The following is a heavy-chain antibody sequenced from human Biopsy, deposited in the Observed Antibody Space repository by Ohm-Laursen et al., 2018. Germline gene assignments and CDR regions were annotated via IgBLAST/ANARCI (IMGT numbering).Heavy chain of an antibody. CDR2: IFSGGTT. CDR1: GDSIHSNY. J-gene: IGHJ4*02. V-gene: IGHV4-4*07. Sequence: SETLSLTCAVSGDSIHSNYWNWIRQPAGKGLEWIGRIFSGGTTNYNPSLQSRVTMSIDASKNQFSLRLNSVTAADTAVYFCARNTGWYGDLYYFDYWGQGTLVTVSS. CDR3: ARNTGWYGDLYYFDY. D-gene: IGHD6-19*01.